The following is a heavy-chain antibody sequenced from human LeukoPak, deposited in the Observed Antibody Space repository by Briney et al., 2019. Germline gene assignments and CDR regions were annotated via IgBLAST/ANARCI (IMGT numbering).Heavy chain of an antibody. CDR3: AKDRGIQLGPNWFDP. CDR1: GFTFSSYG. V-gene: IGHV3-23*01. D-gene: IGHD5-18*01. J-gene: IGHJ5*02. Sequence: GGSLRLSCAASGFTFSSYGMSWVRQAPGKGLEWVSSISGSGGNTYYADSVKGRFTISRDNSKNTLYLQMSSLRAEDTAVYYCAKDRGIQLGPNWFDPWGQGTLVTVS. CDR2: ISGSGGNT.